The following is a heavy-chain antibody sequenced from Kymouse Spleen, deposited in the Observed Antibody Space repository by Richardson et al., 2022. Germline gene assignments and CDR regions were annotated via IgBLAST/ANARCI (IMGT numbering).Heavy chain of an antibody. D-gene: IGHD3-10*01. J-gene: IGHJ3*02. CDR1: GFTFSSYG. CDR3: AKDTMVRGVIDAFDI. Sequence: QVQLVESGGGVVQPGRSLRLSCAASGFTFSSYGMHWVRQAPGKGLEWVAVISYDGSNKYYADSVKGRFTISRDNSKNTLYLQMNSLRAEDTAVYYCAKDTMVRGVIDAFDIWGQGTMVTVSS. V-gene: IGHV3-30*18. CDR2: ISYDGSNK.